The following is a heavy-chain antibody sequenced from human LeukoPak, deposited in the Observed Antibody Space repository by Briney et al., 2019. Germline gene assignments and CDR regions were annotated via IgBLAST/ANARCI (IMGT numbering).Heavy chain of an antibody. CDR2: ISSGGSTI. CDR3: ARGVGFRGYVDY. J-gene: IGHJ4*02. V-gene: IGHV3-48*03. CDR1: GGTISSSHW. Sequence: LSFTCAVSGGTISSSHWWRWVRQAPGKGLGWVSYISSGGSTIYYADSVKGRFTISRDNAKNSLYLQMNSLRAEDTAVYYCARGVGFRGYVDYWGQGTLVTVSS. D-gene: IGHD5-12*01.